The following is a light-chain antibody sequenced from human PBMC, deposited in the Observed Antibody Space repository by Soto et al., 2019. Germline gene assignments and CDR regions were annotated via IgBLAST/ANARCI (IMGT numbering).Light chain of an antibody. V-gene: IGKV1-5*03. J-gene: IGKJ1*01. CDR2: KAS. CDR3: QQYKTSWT. Sequence: DIQMTQSPSTLSASVGDRVTITCRASQSISSWLAWYQQKPGKAPKLLIYKASSLESGVPSRFSGSGSGTEFTLTITGLQPDDFATYYCQQYKTSWTFGQGTKVEIK. CDR1: QSISSW.